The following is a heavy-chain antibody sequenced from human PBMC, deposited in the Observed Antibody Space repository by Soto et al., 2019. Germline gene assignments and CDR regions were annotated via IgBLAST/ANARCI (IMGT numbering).Heavy chain of an antibody. Sequence: GESLKISCKGSEDSFSNYWIDWVRQMPGKGLEWMGITYPGDSETRYSPSFQGQVTISVDKSTSTAYLQWSSLKASDTAMYYCGRARNRNDLNYFDYWGQGTLVTVSS. J-gene: IGHJ4*02. D-gene: IGHD1-1*01. CDR1: EDSFSNYW. CDR3: GRARNRNDLNYFDY. V-gene: IGHV5-51*01. CDR2: TYPGDSET.